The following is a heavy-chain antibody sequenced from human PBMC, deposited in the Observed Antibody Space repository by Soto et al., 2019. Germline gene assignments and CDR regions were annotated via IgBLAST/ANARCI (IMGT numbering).Heavy chain of an antibody. CDR2: IIPIFGTA. V-gene: IGHV1-69*01. D-gene: IGHD3-10*01. CDR1: GGTFSSYA. J-gene: IGHJ4*02. CDR3: ARDRDYGSGIYYVPYFDY. Sequence: QVQLVQYGAEVKKPVSSVKVSCKASGGTFSSYAISWVRQAPEQGLEWMGGIIPIFGTANYAQKFQGRVTITADESTSTAYMELSSLRSEDTAVYYCARDRDYGSGIYYVPYFDYWGQGTLVTVSS.